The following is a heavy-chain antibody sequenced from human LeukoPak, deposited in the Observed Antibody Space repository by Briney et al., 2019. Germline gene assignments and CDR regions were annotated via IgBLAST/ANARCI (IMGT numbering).Heavy chain of an antibody. J-gene: IGHJ4*02. Sequence: PGGSLRLSCAASGFTFSVFEMNWVRQAPGKGLEWVAYISSAGSYIYYADSVKGRFTISRDNSKNTLYLQMNSLRAEDTAVYYCARYCTGSCYSGVDHWGQGTLVTVSS. CDR1: GFTFSVFE. V-gene: IGHV3-48*03. CDR2: ISSAGSYI. CDR3: ARYCTGSCYSGVDH. D-gene: IGHD2-15*01.